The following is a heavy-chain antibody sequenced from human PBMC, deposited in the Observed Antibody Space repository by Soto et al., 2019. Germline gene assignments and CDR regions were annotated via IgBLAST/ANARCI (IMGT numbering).Heavy chain of an antibody. J-gene: IGHJ5*02. D-gene: IGHD1-20*01. CDR3: ARTISNWKRTPPPHEFDP. V-gene: IGHV4-59*08. Sequence: SQTLSLTCTVSGGSISSYYWSWIRQPPGKGLEWIGYIYYSGSTNYNPSLKSRVTISVDTSKNQFSLKLSSVTAADTAVYYCARTISNWKRTPPPHEFDPWGQGTLVTVSS. CDR1: GGSISSYY. CDR2: IYYSGST.